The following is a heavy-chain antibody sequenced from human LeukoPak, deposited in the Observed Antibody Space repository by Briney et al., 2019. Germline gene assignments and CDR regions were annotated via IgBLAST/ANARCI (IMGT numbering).Heavy chain of an antibody. J-gene: IGHJ4*02. V-gene: IGHV3-48*02. D-gene: IGHD6-19*01. CDR1: GFSFSDYS. CDR3: SKPISSGWTIPFDY. CDR2: ISSGTNTI. Sequence: GGSLRLSCAASGFSFSDYSMNWARQAPGKGLEWVSYISSGTNTIYYADSVKGRFIISRDNAKNSLYLQMSSLRDEDTAVYYCSKPISSGWTIPFDYWGQGNVVTVSS.